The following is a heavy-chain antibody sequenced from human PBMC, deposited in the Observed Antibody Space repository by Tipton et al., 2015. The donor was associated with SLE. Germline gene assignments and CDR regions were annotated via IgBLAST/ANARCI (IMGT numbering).Heavy chain of an antibody. D-gene: IGHD1-26*01. CDR2: ISDGSST. J-gene: IGHJ4*02. Sequence: SLRLSCAASGFTFTNSWMHWVRQAPGKGLVWVSRISDGSSTTYADSVRGRFTISRDNAKNTLYLQMNSLRAEDTAVYYCARYSRGSLDSWGQGTLVPVSS. V-gene: IGHV3-74*03. CDR3: ARYSRGSLDS. CDR1: GFTFTNSW.